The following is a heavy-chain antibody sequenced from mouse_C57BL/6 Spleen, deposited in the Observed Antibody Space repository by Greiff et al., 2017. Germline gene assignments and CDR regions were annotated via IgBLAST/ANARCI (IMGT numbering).Heavy chain of an antibody. CDR1: GYTFTSYW. V-gene: IGHV1-69*01. J-gene: IGHJ3*01. Sequence: QVHVKQPGAELVMPGASVKLSCKASGYTFTSYWMHWVKQRPGQGLEWIGEIDPSDSYTNYNQKFKGKSTLTVDKSSSTAYMQLSSLTSEDSAVYYCARGPSNWGQGTLVTVSA. CDR3: ARGPSN. CDR2: IDPSDSYT.